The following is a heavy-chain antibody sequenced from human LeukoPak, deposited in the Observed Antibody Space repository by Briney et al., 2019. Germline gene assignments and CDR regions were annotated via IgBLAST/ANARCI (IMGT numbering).Heavy chain of an antibody. CDR3: AQDRFCSSDSCSFGTTWFDP. J-gene: IGHJ5*02. CDR2: IRYDGSDP. CDR1: GFVFSDYG. V-gene: IGHV3-30*02. Sequence: GGSFRLSCAASGFVFSDYGIHWVRQAPRKGLEWVAFIRYDGSDPNYPDSVKGRFTIPRDNSKNMVQLQMNSLRVEDTAVYYCAQDRFCSSDSCSFGTTWFDPWGQGTLVTVSS. D-gene: IGHD2-2*01.